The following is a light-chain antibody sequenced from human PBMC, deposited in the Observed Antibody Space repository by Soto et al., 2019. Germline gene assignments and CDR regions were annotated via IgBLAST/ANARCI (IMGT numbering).Light chain of an antibody. CDR1: SSRIGSNY. V-gene: IGLV1-51*01. Sequence: QSVLTQPPSVSAAPGQKVTISCSGSSSRIGSNYVSWYQQLPGTAPKLLIYDSNKRPSGIPDRFSGSKSGTSATLGITGLEAGDEADYHCGTWDSSLSADVFGTGTKLTVL. CDR3: GTWDSSLSADV. CDR2: DSN. J-gene: IGLJ1*01.